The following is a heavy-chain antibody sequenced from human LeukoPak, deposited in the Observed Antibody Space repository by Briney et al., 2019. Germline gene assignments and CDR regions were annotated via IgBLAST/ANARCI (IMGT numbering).Heavy chain of an antibody. V-gene: IGHV4-39*07. CDR1: GGSISSSSYY. J-gene: IGHJ4*02. D-gene: IGHD1-26*01. CDR2: IYYSGST. CDR3: ARVEVGATGRADY. Sequence: SETLSLTCTVSGGSISSSSYYWGWIRQAPGKGLEWIGSIYYSGSTYYNPSLKSRVTITVDTSKNQSSLKLSSVTAADTAVYYCARVEVGATGRADYWGQGTLATVSS.